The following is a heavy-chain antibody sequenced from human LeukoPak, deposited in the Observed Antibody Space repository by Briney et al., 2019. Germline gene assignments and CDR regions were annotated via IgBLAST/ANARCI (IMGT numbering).Heavy chain of an antibody. Sequence: PSETLSLTCTVSNGPINTYQWSWIRQPPGKGLEWIGNIHYSGSANYNPSLKSRVIISVDTSKNQFSLKLSPVTAADTAVYYCARGRSSMVRGYYYYYMDVWGKGTTVTISS. CDR3: ARGRSSMVRGYYYYYMDV. D-gene: IGHD3-10*01. CDR2: IHYSGSA. J-gene: IGHJ6*03. V-gene: IGHV4-59*01. CDR1: NGPINTYQ.